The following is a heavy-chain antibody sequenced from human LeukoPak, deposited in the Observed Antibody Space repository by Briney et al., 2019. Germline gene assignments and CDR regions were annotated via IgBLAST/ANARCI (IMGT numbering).Heavy chain of an antibody. Sequence: SVKVSCKASGGTFSSYAISWVRQAPGQGLEWMGGIIPIFGTANYAQKFQGRVTITRDTSASTAYMELSSLRSEDTAVYYCARGAGYCSTTSCSLGYWGQGTLVTVSS. CDR1: GGTFSSYA. CDR3: ARGAGYCSTTSCSLGY. D-gene: IGHD2-2*01. V-gene: IGHV1-69*05. J-gene: IGHJ4*02. CDR2: IIPIFGTA.